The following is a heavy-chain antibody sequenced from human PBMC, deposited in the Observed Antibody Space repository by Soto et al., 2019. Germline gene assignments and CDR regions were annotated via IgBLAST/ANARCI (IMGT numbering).Heavy chain of an antibody. CDR3: AREEQKNYYYGMDV. J-gene: IGHJ6*02. Sequence: GASVKVSCKASGYTFTSYGISWVRQAPGQGLEWMGWISAYNGNTNYAQKLQGRVTMTTGTSTSTAYMELRSLRSDDTAVYYCAREEQKNYYYGMDVWGQGTTVTVSS. D-gene: IGHD1-26*01. V-gene: IGHV1-18*04. CDR2: ISAYNGNT. CDR1: GYTFTSYG.